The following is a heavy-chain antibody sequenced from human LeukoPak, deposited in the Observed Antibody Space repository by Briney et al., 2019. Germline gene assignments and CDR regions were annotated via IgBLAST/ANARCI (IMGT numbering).Heavy chain of an antibody. CDR2: IYYSGST. J-gene: IGHJ5*02. CDR3: ARDGRGYSYGYSFGWFDP. CDR1: GGSISSYY. Sequence: PSETLSLTCTVSGGSISSYYWSSIRQPPGKGLEWIGYIYYSGSTNYNPSLKSRVTISVDTSKNQFSLKLSSVTAADTAVYYCARDGRGYSYGYSFGWFDPWGQGTLVTVSS. D-gene: IGHD5-18*01. V-gene: IGHV4-59*01.